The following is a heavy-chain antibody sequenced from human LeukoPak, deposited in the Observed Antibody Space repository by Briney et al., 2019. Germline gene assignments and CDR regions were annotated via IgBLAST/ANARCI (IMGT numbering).Heavy chain of an antibody. D-gene: IGHD1-7*01. J-gene: IGHJ5*02. CDR3: ARDTQELKYNWFDP. CDR2: IYTSGST. Sequence: SETLSLTCTVSGGSISSYYWSWIRQPAGKGLEWIGRIYTSGSTNYNPSLKSRVTMSVDTSKNQFSLKLSSVTAADTAVYYCARDTQELKYNWFDPWGQGTLVTVSS. V-gene: IGHV4-4*07. CDR1: GGSISSYY.